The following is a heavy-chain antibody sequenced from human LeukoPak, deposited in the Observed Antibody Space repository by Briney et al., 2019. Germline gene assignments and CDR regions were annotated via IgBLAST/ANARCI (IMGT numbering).Heavy chain of an antibody. CDR1: GGSISPFY. V-gene: IGHV4-59*01. Sequence: SESLSLTCTVSGGSISPFYWSWIRQPPGKGLEWIGYVYYSGTTNYNSSLKSRVTISVDTSKNQFSLNLNSVTAADTAVYYCATHSSPKGGVFDIWGQGTMVTVSS. CDR3: ATHSSPKGGVFDI. J-gene: IGHJ3*02. CDR2: VYYSGTT. D-gene: IGHD2-8*02.